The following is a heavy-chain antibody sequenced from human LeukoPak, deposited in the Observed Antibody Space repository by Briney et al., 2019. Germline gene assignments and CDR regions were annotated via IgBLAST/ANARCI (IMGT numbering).Heavy chain of an antibody. D-gene: IGHD3-3*01. CDR2: IYTTGST. Sequence: SETLSLTCTVSGGSISSYYWSWIRQPPRKGLEWIGYIYTTGSTDYNPSHKGRVTISVDTSKNHLSLNLSSVTAADTAVYYCARRGTIFGPESLWGRGTLVTVSS. CDR3: ARRGTIFGPESL. V-gene: IGHV4-4*09. CDR1: GGSISSYY. J-gene: IGHJ2*01.